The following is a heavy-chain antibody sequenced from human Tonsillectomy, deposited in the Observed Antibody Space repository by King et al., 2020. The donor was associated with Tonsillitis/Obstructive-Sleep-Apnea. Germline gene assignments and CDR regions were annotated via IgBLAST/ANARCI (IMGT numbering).Heavy chain of an antibody. Sequence: VQLVESGGGLVQPGGSLRLSCAASGFTVSDNYMSWVRQAPGQGLEWVSVLHSGDATYNPESVRGRFTISQDPSKNMLYLQMNDLRAEDTALYFCSRDLRYCSGDTCSDFFDVWGQGTMVIVSS. V-gene: IGHV3-66*01. D-gene: IGHD6-19*01. CDR2: LHSGDAT. J-gene: IGHJ3*01. CDR1: GFTVSDNY. CDR3: SRDLRYCSGDTCSDFFDV.